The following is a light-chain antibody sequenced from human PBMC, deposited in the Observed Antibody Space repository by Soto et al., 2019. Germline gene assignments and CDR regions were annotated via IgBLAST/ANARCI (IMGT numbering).Light chain of an antibody. CDR2: DAS. CDR1: QSASSY. CDR3: QQRSNWPLT. J-gene: IGKJ4*01. V-gene: IGKV3-11*01. Sequence: EIVLTQSPATLSLSPGERATLSCRASQSASSYLAWYQQKPGQAPRLLIYDASNRATGIPARFSGSGSGTDFTLTISSLEPEDFAVYYGQQRSNWPLTFGGGTKVEIK.